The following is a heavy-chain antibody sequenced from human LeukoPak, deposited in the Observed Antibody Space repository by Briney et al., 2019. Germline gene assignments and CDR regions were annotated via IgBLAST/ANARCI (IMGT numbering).Heavy chain of an antibody. D-gene: IGHD4-23*01. V-gene: IGHV4-4*07. CDR2: IYSSGNT. J-gene: IGHJ4*02. Sequence: SETLSLTCSVSGASISDFYWSWIRQPAGKGLEWIGRIYSSGNTNYNPSLKSRVTMSLDASENQFSLKLRSVTAADTAMYYCARNSGDFWGQGTLVTVS. CDR3: ARNSGDF. CDR1: GASISDFY.